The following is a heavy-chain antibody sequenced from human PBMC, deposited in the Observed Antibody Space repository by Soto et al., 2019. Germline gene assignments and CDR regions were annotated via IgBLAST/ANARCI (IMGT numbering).Heavy chain of an antibody. CDR2: TIPIFGTA. J-gene: IGHJ3*02. D-gene: IGHD3-10*01. V-gene: IGHV1-69*13. CDR3: ALRMRLLWFGELLYNDAFDI. CDR1: GGTFSSYA. Sequence: GASVKVSCKASGGTFSSYAISWVRQAPGQGLEWMGGTIPIFGTANYAQKFQGRVTITADESTSTAYMELSSLRSEDTAVYYCALRMRLLWFGELLYNDAFDIWGQGTMVTVSS.